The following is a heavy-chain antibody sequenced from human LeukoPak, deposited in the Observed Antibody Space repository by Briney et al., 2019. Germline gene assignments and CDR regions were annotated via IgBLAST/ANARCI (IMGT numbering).Heavy chain of an antibody. CDR1: GYSVSSGYY. D-gene: IGHD3-16*01. CDR3: ARDPYGGKFDY. J-gene: IGHJ4*02. Sequence: SETLSLTCTVSGYSVSSGYYWGWIRQPPGKGLEWIGSIYHSGSTYYNPSLKSRVTLSVDTSKNQFSLKLNSVTAADTAVYYCARDPYGGKFDYWGQGTLVTVSS. V-gene: IGHV4-38-2*02. CDR2: IYHSGST.